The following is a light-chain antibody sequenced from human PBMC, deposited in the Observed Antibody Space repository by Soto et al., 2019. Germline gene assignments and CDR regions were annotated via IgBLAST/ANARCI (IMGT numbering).Light chain of an antibody. CDR1: QSPSGY. CDR3: QQGGTWPT. J-gene: IGKJ1*01. CDR2: DAS. V-gene: IGKV3-11*01. Sequence: EIVLTQSPATLSLSPGERATLSCRASQSPSGYLAWYQQRPGQAPRLLIYDASSRANGIPARFTGSGSGTDFSLTISSLEPEDFAVYYCQQGGTWPTFGHGTRVDIK.